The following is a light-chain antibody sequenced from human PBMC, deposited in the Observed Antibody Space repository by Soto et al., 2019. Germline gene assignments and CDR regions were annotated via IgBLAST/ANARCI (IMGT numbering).Light chain of an antibody. CDR1: QGIRND. CDR3: LQDDNYPLT. Sequence: AIQMTQSPSSLSASVGDRVTITCRASQGIRNDLGWYQQKPGKAPKLLIYAASTLQSGVPSKFSGSGSGTDFTLTISSLHPEDFATYYCLQDDNYPLTFGGGTKVDIK. J-gene: IGKJ4*01. V-gene: IGKV1-6*01. CDR2: AAS.